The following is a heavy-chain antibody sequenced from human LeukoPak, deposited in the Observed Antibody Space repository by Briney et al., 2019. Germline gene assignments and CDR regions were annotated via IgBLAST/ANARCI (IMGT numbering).Heavy chain of an antibody. CDR2: ISGGST. Sequence: PGGSLRLSCAASGFTVSSNEMSWVRQAPGKGLEWVSSISGGSTYYADSVKGRFTISRDNSKNTLYLQMNSLRAEDTAIYYCAKGRIAAAGTTEYFQHWGQGTLVTVSS. CDR1: GFTVSSNE. V-gene: IGHV3-38-3*01. D-gene: IGHD6-13*01. J-gene: IGHJ1*01. CDR3: AKGRIAAAGTTEYFQH.